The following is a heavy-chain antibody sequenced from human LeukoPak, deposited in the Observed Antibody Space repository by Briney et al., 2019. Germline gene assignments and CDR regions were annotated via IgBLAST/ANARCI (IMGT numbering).Heavy chain of an antibody. V-gene: IGHV3-30*18. CDR2: ISYDGSNK. J-gene: IGHJ5*02. CDR1: GFTFSSYG. D-gene: IGHD3-3*01. Sequence: PGGSLRLSCAASGFTFSSYGMHWVRQAPGKGLEWVAVISYDGSNKYYADSVKGRFTISRDNSKNTLYLQMNSPRAEDTAVYYCAKGHYDFWSGYSPSWFDPWGQGTLVTVSS. CDR3: AKGHYDFWSGYSPSWFDP.